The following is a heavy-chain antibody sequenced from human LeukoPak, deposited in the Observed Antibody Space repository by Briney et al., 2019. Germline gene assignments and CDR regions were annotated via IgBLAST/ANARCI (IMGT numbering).Heavy chain of an antibody. CDR1: GFIFSNYG. CDR3: AREWGRIAVAGGPGY. CDR2: IWYDGRTK. J-gene: IGHJ4*02. Sequence: GGSLRLSCEVSGFIFSNYGMHWIRQAPGKGLEWVALIWYDGRTKFHADSVRGRFTISRDNSANTLYLQMSSLRVEDTAVYYCAREWGRIAVAGGPGYWGQGALVTVSS. V-gene: IGHV3-33*01. D-gene: IGHD6-19*01.